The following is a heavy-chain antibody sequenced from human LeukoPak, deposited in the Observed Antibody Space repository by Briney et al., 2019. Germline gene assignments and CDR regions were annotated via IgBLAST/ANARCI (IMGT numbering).Heavy chain of an antibody. V-gene: IGHV3-49*01. Sequence: GGSLRLSCTAAVFTFGDYAMSWIRQAPGKGLEWVGFIRSKPYGGTTEHAAPVKGRFNISRDGSKSVAYLQMNSLKTEDTAVYYCTRVGNSGWYSSNYWGQGTLVTVS. D-gene: IGHD6-19*01. CDR1: VFTFGDYA. CDR3: TRVGNSGWYSSNY. J-gene: IGHJ4*02. CDR2: IRSKPYGGTT.